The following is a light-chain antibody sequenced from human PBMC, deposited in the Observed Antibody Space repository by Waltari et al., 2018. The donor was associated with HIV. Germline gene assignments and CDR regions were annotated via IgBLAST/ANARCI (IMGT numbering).Light chain of an antibody. CDR1: RSHVRDYNY. CDR3: TSYTSISTLV. CDR2: EVT. V-gene: IGLV2-14*01. Sequence: QSALTQPASVSGSPGQSIIISCPGTRSHVRDYNYFSWYQHHPGHVPKLLIYEVTNRPSGVSHRFSGSKSGNTASLTISGLQAEDEADFYCTSYTSISTLVFGTGTKVTVL. J-gene: IGLJ1*01.